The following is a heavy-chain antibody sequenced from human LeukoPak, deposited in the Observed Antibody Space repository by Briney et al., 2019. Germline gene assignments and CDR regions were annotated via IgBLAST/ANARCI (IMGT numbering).Heavy chain of an antibody. CDR2: ISSSSSYI. V-gene: IGHV3-21*01. J-gene: IGHJ4*02. CDR1: GFTFSSYS. CDR3: AREDYDFWSGYYSKVNFDY. Sequence: GGSLRLSXAASGFTFSSYSMNWVRQAPGKGLEWVSSISSSSSYIYYADSVKGRFTISRDNAKNSLYLQMNSLRAEDTAVYYCAREDYDFWSGYYSKVNFDYWGQGTLVTVSS. D-gene: IGHD3-3*01.